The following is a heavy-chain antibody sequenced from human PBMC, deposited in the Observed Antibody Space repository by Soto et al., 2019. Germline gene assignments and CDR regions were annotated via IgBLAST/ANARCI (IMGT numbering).Heavy chain of an antibody. D-gene: IGHD3-3*01. CDR1: GFSLTTSGVG. Sequence: QITLNESGPTQVKPRQTLTLTCTFSGFSLTTSGVGVGWIRQSPGKAPEWLALIYWDDDKRYSPSLKNRLTITKDTSQNRVGLTMADLDPADTATYYCAHRVLRTVFGLVTTTAIYFDFWGQGTPVAVSS. CDR2: IYWDDDK. J-gene: IGHJ4*02. V-gene: IGHV2-5*02. CDR3: AHRVLRTVFGLVTTTAIYFDF.